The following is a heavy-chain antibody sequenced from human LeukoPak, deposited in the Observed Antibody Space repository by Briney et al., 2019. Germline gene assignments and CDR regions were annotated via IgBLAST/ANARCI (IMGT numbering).Heavy chain of an antibody. Sequence: GGSLRLSCAASGFTFSSYAMHWVRQAPGEGLEYVAAISSKGDSTYSANSVQGRFTISRDNSKIPLYLQMASPRAEDMAVYYCARRLRPWELRTDAFAIWGQGTMVPVSS. J-gene: IGHJ3*02. V-gene: IGHV3-64*01. CDR1: GFTFSSYA. D-gene: IGHD1-26*01. CDR3: ARRLRPWELRTDAFAI. CDR2: ISSKGDST.